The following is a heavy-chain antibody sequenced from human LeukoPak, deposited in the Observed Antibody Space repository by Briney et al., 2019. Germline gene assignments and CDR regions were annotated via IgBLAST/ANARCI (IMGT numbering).Heavy chain of an antibody. CDR3: ARGPMVRGVIGWFDP. D-gene: IGHD3-10*01. CDR2: ISAYNGNT. Sequence: ASVKVSCKASGYTFTSYGISWVRQAPGQGLEWMGWISAYNGNTNYAQKLQGRVTMTTDTSTSTAYMELRSLRSDDTAVYYCARGPMVRGVIGWFDPWGQGTLVTVSP. CDR1: GYTFTSYG. V-gene: IGHV1-18*01. J-gene: IGHJ5*02.